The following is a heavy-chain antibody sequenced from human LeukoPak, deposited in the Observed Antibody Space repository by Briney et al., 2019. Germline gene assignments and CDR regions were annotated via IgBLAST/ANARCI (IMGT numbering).Heavy chain of an antibody. D-gene: IGHD5-12*01. V-gene: IGHV1-69*01. Sequence: GASVNLSCKASGGTFSIYAISWVRDGPGQGPGWVGGIIPIFGTASYAHKFPGRVTITADESTSTAYMELSSLSSEDTAVYCCARGDSGYDPAFDIWGQGTMVSVSS. CDR1: GGTFSIYA. CDR2: IIPIFGTA. J-gene: IGHJ3*02. CDR3: ARGDSGYDPAFDI.